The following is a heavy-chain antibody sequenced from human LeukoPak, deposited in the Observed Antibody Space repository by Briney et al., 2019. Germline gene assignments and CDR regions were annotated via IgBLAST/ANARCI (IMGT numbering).Heavy chain of an antibody. CDR2: INPNSGGT. J-gene: IGHJ4*02. Sequence: ASVKVSCKASGYTFTGYFMHWVRQAPGQGLEWMGWINPNSGGTNYAQKFQGWVTMTRDTSISTAYMELSRLRSDDTAVYYCARHTAMDDFDYWGQGTLVSVSS. D-gene: IGHD5-18*01. V-gene: IGHV1-2*04. CDR3: ARHTAMDDFDY. CDR1: GYTFTGYF.